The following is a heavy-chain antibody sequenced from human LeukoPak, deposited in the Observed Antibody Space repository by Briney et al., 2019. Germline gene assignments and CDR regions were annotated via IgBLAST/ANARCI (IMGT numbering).Heavy chain of an antibody. CDR3: VRGGESTWS. J-gene: IGHJ5*02. D-gene: IGHD2-15*01. V-gene: IGHV3-30*02. CDR1: GFTFSSYG. CDR2: IRYDGSNK. Sequence: GGSLRLSCAASGFTFSSYGMHWVRQAPGKGLEWVAFIRYDGSNKYYADSVKGRFTISRDDAKNTLYLQMNSLRAEDTAVYYCVRGGESTWSWGQGTLVTVSS.